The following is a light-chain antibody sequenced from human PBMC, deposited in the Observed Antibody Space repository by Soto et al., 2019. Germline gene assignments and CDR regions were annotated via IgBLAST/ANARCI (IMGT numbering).Light chain of an antibody. CDR3: QQRTRWPMT. V-gene: IGKV3-11*01. CDR2: DGS. J-gene: IGKJ5*01. Sequence: EIVLTQSPATLSVSPGERVTLSCRASQNLHSFLNWYQQRPGQAPRPLIYDGSKRAAGVPDRISGDGSGTDYTLTISSLEPEDFAVYYGQQRTRWPMTFGQGTRLEIK. CDR1: QNLHSF.